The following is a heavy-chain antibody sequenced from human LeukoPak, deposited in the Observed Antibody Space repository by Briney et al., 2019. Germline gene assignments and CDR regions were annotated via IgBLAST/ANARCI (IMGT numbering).Heavy chain of an antibody. CDR2: INHSGST. J-gene: IGHJ4*02. CDR1: GGSFSGYY. D-gene: IGHD3-10*01. V-gene: IGHV4-34*01. CDR3: AREGWFGELLRHPFDY. Sequence: PSETLSLTCAVYGGSFSGYYWSWIRQPPGKGLEWIGEINHSGSTNYNPSLKSRVTISVDTSKNQFSLKLSSVTAADTAVYYCAREGWFGELLRHPFDYWGQGTLVTVSS.